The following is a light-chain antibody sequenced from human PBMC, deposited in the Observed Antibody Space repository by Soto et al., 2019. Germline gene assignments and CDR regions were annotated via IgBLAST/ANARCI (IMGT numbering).Light chain of an antibody. J-gene: IGKJ4*01. V-gene: IGKV3-20*01. CDR3: QQYGSSLT. CDR1: QSVTDF. Sequence: EIVLKQSPVTLSLSPGERATLSCRASQSVTDFLAWYQQKPGQAPRLLIYGASSRATGIPDRFSGSGSGTDFTLTISRLEPEDFAVYYCQQYGSSLTFGGGAKV. CDR2: GAS.